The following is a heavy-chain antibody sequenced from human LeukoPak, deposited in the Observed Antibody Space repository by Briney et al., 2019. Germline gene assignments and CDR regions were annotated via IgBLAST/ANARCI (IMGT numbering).Heavy chain of an antibody. CDR3: ANSQAGWFDP. Sequence: SLSLTCTVSAGSISSSSYDWGWIRQPPGKGLEWIGSIYYSGSTYYNPSLKSRVTISVDTSKNQFSLKLSSVTAADTAVYYCANSQAGWFDPWGQGTLVTVSS. V-gene: IGHV4-39*01. D-gene: IGHD6-25*01. J-gene: IGHJ5*02. CDR2: IYYSGST. CDR1: AGSISSSSYD.